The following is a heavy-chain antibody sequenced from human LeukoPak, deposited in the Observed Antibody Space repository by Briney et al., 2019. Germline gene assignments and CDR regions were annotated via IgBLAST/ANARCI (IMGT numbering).Heavy chain of an antibody. CDR3: ARGPLYCSGGSCYPRSFDY. CDR1: GGSVSSGSYY. CDR2: IYYSGST. V-gene: IGHV4-61*01. Sequence: PSETLSLTCTVSGGSVSSGSYYWSWIRQPPGKGLEWIGYIYYSGSTNYNPSLKSRVTISVDTSKNQFSLKLSSVTAADTAVYYCARGPLYCSGGSCYPRSFDYWGQGTLVTVSS. D-gene: IGHD2-15*01. J-gene: IGHJ4*02.